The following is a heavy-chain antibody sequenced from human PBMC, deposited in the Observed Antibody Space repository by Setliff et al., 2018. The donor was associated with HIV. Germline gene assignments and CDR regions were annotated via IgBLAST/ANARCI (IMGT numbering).Heavy chain of an antibody. CDR1: GFTFSDYY. V-gene: IGHV3-11*06. D-gene: IGHD6-19*01. CDR2: ISGRSSDP. J-gene: IGHJ4*02. CDR3: ARDVAVAGTEF. Sequence: PGGSLRLSCAASGFTFSDYYMGWIRQAPGKGLEWVSYISGRSSDPNDADSVKGRFTISRDNAKNSVYLQMNSLRAEDTAVYFCARDVAVAGTEFWGQGTLVTVSS.